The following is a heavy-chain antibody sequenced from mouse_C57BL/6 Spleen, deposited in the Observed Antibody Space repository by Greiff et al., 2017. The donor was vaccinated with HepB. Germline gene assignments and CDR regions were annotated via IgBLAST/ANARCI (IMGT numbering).Heavy chain of an antibody. V-gene: IGHV6-3*01. J-gene: IGHJ3*01. CDR1: GFTFSNYW. Sequence: EVMLVESGGGLVQPGGSMKLSCVASGFTFSNYWMNWVRQSPEKGLEWVAQIRLKSDNYATHYAEAVKGRFTISRDDSKSSVYLQMNNLRAEDTAIYYCAGPSREGEPSYWGQGTLVTVSS. CDR3: AGPSREGEPSY. CDR2: IRLKSDNYAT.